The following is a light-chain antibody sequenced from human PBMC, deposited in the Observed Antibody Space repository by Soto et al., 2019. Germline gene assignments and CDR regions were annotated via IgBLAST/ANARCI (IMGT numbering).Light chain of an antibody. Sequence: EMVLSQSPGTLSFSPGKSAPLSCRAIQSVSSSYLAWYQQKPGQAPRLLIYGAASRATGIPDRCSGSGSGTDFTLTISRREPEDSVVYYCRQYGGTGVITFGHGTRLEI. J-gene: IGKJ5*01. CDR1: QSVSSSY. CDR2: GAA. V-gene: IGKV3-20*01. CDR3: RQYGGTGVIT.